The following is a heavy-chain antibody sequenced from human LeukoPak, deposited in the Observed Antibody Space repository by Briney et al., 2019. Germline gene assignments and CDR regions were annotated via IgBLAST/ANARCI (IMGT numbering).Heavy chain of an antibody. V-gene: IGHV3-48*04. J-gene: IGHJ1*01. CDR1: GFTFNTYT. D-gene: IGHD3-22*01. CDR3: ARSTYYSDSSPYPFHY. Sequence: PGGSLRLSCAASGFTFNTYTMNWVRQAPGKGLEWVSYISNSGSIVYYADSVKGRFTISRDNAKNSLYLQMNSLRAEDTAVYYCARSTYYSDSSPYPFHYWGQGSMVTVSS. CDR2: ISNSGSIV.